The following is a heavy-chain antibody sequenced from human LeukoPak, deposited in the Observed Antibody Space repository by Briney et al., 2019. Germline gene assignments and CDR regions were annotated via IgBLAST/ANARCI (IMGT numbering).Heavy chain of an antibody. CDR3: ARVSGYDSDFHY. D-gene: IGHD5-12*01. Sequence: PSETLSLTCAVYGGSFSGYYWSWIRQPPGKGVEGMGEINHSGRSKYNPSLTSRGTISVDKCKNKLSLKLSSVTAADTAVYYCARVSGYDSDFHYWGQGTLVTVSS. V-gene: IGHV4-34*01. CDR1: GGSFSGYY. J-gene: IGHJ4*02. CDR2: INHSGRS.